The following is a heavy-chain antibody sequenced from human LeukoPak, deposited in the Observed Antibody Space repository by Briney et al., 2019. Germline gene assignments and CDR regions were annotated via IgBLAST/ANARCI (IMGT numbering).Heavy chain of an antibody. CDR3: ARAPLTTATSDYFDL. D-gene: IGHD4-17*01. CDR1: GGSISTNDYF. CDR2: IHYSGIT. J-gene: IGHJ4*02. V-gene: IGHV4-30-4*01. Sequence: PSQILSLTCTVSGGSISTNDYFWSWIRQSPEKGLEWIGYIHYSGITKSNPSLESRLTLSVDTSKNQLSLRLTSVAAADTAVYYCARAPLTTATSDYFDLWGLGTLVTVSS.